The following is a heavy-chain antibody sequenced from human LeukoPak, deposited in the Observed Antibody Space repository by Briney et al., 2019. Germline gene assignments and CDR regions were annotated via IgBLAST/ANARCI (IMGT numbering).Heavy chain of an antibody. V-gene: IGHV4-59*01. CDR2: IYYSGST. Sequence: SETLSLTCTVSGGSIGIYYWSWIRQPPGKGLEWIGYIYYSGSTNYNPSLKSRVTISIDTSKNQFSLKLSSVTAADTAVYYCARLDFSIYLNDYWGQGTLVTVSS. CDR3: ARLDFSIYLNDY. J-gene: IGHJ4*02. CDR1: GGSIGIYY. D-gene: IGHD4-11*01.